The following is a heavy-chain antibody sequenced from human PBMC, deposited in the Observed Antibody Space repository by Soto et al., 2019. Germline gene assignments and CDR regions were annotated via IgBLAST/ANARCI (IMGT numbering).Heavy chain of an antibody. CDR3: ARVRWDVFYFDY. D-gene: IGHD1-26*01. J-gene: IGHJ4*02. Sequence: PSETLSLTCTVSGGSISSGGYYWSWIRQHPGKGLEWIGYIYYSGSTNYNPSLKSRVTISVDTSKNQFSLKLSSVTAADTAVYYCARVRWDVFYFDYWGQGTLVTVSS. V-gene: IGHV4-61*08. CDR1: GGSISSGGYY. CDR2: IYYSGST.